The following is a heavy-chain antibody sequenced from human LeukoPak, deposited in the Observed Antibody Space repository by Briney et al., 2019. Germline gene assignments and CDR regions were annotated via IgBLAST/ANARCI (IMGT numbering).Heavy chain of an antibody. CDR3: ARGPYYYGSGSSYFDY. D-gene: IGHD3-10*01. V-gene: IGHV4-59*08. J-gene: IGHJ4*02. Sequence: SETLSLTCTVSGGSISSYYWSWIRQPPGKGLEWIGYIYYSGSTNYNPSLKSRVTISVDTSKNQFSLKLSSVTAADTAVYYCARGPYYYGSGSSYFDYWGQGTLVTVSS. CDR1: GGSISSYY. CDR2: IYYSGST.